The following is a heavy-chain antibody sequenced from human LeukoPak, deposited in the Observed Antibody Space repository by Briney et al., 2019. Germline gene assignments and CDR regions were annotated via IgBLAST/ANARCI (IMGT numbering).Heavy chain of an antibody. D-gene: IGHD3-9*01. CDR2: INPNSGAT. CDR3: ARAQRRYDILTGYKTTYYFDY. V-gene: IGHV1-2*02. CDR1: GYTFSGYY. Sequence: ASVKVSCKASGYTFSGYYIHWVRQAPGQGLEWMGWINPNSGATTYAQKFQGRVAMTRDTSISTAYMELSSLRSEDTAVYYCARAQRRYDILTGYKTTYYFDYWGQETLVTVSS. J-gene: IGHJ4*02.